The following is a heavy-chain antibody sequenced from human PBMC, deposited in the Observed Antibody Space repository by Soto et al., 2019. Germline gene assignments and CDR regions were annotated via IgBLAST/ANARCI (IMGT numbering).Heavy chain of an antibody. CDR1: GYTFTGYY. Sequence: ASVKVSCKASGYTFTGYYMHWVRQAPGQGLEWMGWINPNSGGTNYARKFQGWVTMTRDTSISTAYMELSRLRSDDTAVYYCAREIAAAGQYYYYYMDVWGKGTTVTVSS. D-gene: IGHD6-13*01. CDR2: INPNSGGT. CDR3: AREIAAAGQYYYYYMDV. J-gene: IGHJ6*03. V-gene: IGHV1-2*04.